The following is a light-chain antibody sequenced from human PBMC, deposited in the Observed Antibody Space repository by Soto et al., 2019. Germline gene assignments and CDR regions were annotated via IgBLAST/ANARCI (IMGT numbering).Light chain of an antibody. Sequence: EIVLTQSPGTLSLSPGEGAALSCRASQSISSSSLAWYQQKPGQAPRLLIYAAASRATDIPDRFIGSGSGADFTLTISRLEPEDFAVYYCQQYGSSPRNTFGQGTKLEIK. CDR3: QQYGSSPRNT. CDR1: QSISSSS. J-gene: IGKJ2*01. CDR2: AAA. V-gene: IGKV3-20*01.